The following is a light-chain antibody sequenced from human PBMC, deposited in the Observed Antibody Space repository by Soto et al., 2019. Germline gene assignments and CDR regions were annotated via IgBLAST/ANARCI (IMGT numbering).Light chain of an antibody. J-gene: IGLJ7*01. V-gene: IGLV1-40*01. Sequence: QSVLTQPPSVSGAPGQRVTIVCSGNSSNIGSGFDVHWYQQTPRKAPKLLIYATSARPSGVPDRFSGSKSGTAASLAITGLQAEDEADYYCQSYDKSLSGSVFGGGTQLTVL. CDR1: SSNIGSGFD. CDR3: QSYDKSLSGSV. CDR2: ATS.